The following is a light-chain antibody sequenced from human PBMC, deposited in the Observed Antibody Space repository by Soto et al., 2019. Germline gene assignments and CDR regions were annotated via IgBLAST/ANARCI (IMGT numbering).Light chain of an antibody. CDR3: QQYGNSPQT. Sequence: EIVMTQSPATLSVSPGERATLSCRAGQSVSSNLAWYQQKPGQAPRLLIYGASSRATGIPNRFSGSGSGTDFTLTISRLEPEDVAVYYCQQYGNSPQTFGQGTKVEIK. J-gene: IGKJ1*01. V-gene: IGKV3-20*01. CDR1: QSVSSN. CDR2: GAS.